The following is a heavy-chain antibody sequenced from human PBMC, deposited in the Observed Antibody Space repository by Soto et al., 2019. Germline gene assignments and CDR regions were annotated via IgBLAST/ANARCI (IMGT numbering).Heavy chain of an antibody. CDR2: IIPILGIA. CDR3: ARDPWEGDYYGSGSYFFY. V-gene: IGHV1-69*08. CDR1: GGTFSSYT. D-gene: IGHD3-10*01. J-gene: IGHJ4*02. Sequence: QVQLVQSGAEVKKPGSSVKVSCKASGGTFSSYTISWVRQAPGQGLEWMGRIIPILGIANYAQKFQGRVTITADKSTSTAYMELSSLRSEDTAVYYCARDPWEGDYYGSGSYFFYWGQGTLVTVSS.